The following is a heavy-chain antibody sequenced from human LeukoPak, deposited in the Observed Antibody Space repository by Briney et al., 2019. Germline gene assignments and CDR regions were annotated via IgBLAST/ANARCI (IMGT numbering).Heavy chain of an antibody. CDR3: AGEGWPQVS. D-gene: IGHD2-15*01. CDR2: IYSGGST. CDR1: GFTVTSNY. V-gene: IGHV3-53*01. Sequence: GGSLTLTCTASGFTVTSNYMSWVRQAPGKGLEWVSLIYSGGSTYYADSVKGRFTISRDHSKNTLYLQMNSLRAEDTAVYRCAGEGWPQVSWGHRTLVTVSS. J-gene: IGHJ5*01.